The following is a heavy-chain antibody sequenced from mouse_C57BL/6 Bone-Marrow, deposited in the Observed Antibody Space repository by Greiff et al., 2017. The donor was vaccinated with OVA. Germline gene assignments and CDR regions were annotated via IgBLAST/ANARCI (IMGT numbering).Heavy chain of an antibody. D-gene: IGHD1-1*01. V-gene: IGHV1-26*01. J-gene: IGHJ1*03. Sequence: EVQLQQSGPELVKPGASVKISCKASGYTFTDYYMNWVKQSHGKSLEWIGDINPNNGGTSYNQKFKGKATLTVDKSSSTAYMELRSLTSEDSAVYYCARGRYYGSRYFDVWGTGTTVTVSS. CDR2: INPNNGGT. CDR3: ARGRYYGSRYFDV. CDR1: GYTFTDYY.